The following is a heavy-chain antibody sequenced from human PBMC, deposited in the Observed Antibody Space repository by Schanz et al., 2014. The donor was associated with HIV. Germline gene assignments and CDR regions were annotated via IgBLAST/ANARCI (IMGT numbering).Heavy chain of an antibody. CDR2: IFKDGSNP. V-gene: IGHV3-74*01. J-gene: IGHJ4*02. Sequence: EVQLVESGGGLVQPGGSLRLSCSVSGFTFSTYWMHWVRQAPGKGLVWVSRIFKDGSNPTYADSVKGRFTISRANGKNTLYLQMNSLRVEDTAVYYCARESDGAGIYYVDYWGQGTLVTVSS. CDR3: ARESDGAGIYYVDY. D-gene: IGHD3-10*01. CDR1: GFTFSTYW.